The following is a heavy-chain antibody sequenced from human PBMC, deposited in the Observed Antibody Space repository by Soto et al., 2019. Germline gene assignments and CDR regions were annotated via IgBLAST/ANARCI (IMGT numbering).Heavy chain of an antibody. Sequence: QVQLEQSGAEVKKPGSSVTVSCKASGGTLSDPAVAWLRQAPGQGLEWMGGTIPVSNTAQYAQKFQGSVTVTADKSTNLAYMELSSLRSEDTAFYFCERGVYGSGTHYTGPSAFNIWGHGTKVIVSS. CDR3: ERGVYGSGTHYTGPSAFNI. CDR2: TIPVSNTA. D-gene: IGHD3-10*01. CDR1: GGTLSDPA. J-gene: IGHJ3*02. V-gene: IGHV1-69*06.